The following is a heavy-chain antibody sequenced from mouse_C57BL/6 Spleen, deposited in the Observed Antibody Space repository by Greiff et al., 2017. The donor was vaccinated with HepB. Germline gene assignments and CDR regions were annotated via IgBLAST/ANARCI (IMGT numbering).Heavy chain of an antibody. CDR3: TREGDYYYAMDY. Sequence: EVKVEESGEGLVKPGGSLKLSCAASGFTFSSYAMSWVRQTPEKRLEWVAYISSGGDYIYYADTVKGRFTISRDNARNTLYLQMSSLKSEDTAMYYCTREGDYYYAMDYWGQGTSVTVSS. CDR2: ISSGGDYI. D-gene: IGHD3-3*01. CDR1: GFTFSSYA. V-gene: IGHV5-9-1*02. J-gene: IGHJ4*01.